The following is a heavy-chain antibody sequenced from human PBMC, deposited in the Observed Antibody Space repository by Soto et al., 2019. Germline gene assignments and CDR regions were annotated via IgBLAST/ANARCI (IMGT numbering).Heavy chain of an antibody. CDR3: AGDRSDNWFAFGY. CDR1: GFTFSSYA. V-gene: IGHV3-30-3*01. J-gene: IGHJ4*02. CDR2: ISYDGSNK. D-gene: IGHD1-20*01. Sequence: GGSLRLSCAASGFTFSSYAMHWVRQAPGKGLEWVAVISYDGSNKYYADSVKGRFTISRDNSKNTRYLQMNSLRAEDTAVYYCAGDRSDNWFAFGYWGQGSLVTVSS.